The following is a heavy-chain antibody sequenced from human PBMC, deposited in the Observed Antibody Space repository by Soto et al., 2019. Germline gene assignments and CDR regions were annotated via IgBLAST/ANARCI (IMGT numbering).Heavy chain of an antibody. Sequence: GGSLRLSCAASGFTFSSYWMSWVRQAPGKGLEWVANIKQDGSEKYYVDSVKGRFTISRDNAKNSLYLQMNSLRAEDTAVYYCAREPLGYGSGGSCYWDETFDYWGQGTLITVYS. CDR2: IKQDGSEK. J-gene: IGHJ4*02. CDR1: GFTFSSYW. CDR3: AREPLGYGSGGSCYWDETFDY. D-gene: IGHD2-15*01. V-gene: IGHV3-7*01.